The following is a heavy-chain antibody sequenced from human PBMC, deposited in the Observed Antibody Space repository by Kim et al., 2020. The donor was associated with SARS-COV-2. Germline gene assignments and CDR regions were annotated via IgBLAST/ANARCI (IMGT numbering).Heavy chain of an antibody. CDR2: NK. V-gene: IGHV3-33*01. J-gene: IGHJ4*02. D-gene: IGHD2-2*01. CDR3: TRAGQVDFDY. Sequence: NKYYADSMKGRFTISRDDSKNMLYLQMNSLRAGDTAVYYCTRAGQVDFDYWGQGALVIVSS.